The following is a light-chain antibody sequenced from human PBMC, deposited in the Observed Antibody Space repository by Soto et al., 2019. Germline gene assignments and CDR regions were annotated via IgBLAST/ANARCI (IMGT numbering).Light chain of an antibody. Sequence: LTQPASVSGSPGQSIAISCTGTSSDVGGYNYVSWYQQHPGKAPKLMIYDVSNRPSGVSNRFSGSKSGNTASLTTSGLQAEDEADYYCSSYTSSSTLCVFGTGTKVTVL. CDR2: DVS. CDR3: SSYTSSSTLCV. J-gene: IGLJ1*01. V-gene: IGLV2-14*01. CDR1: SSDVGGYNY.